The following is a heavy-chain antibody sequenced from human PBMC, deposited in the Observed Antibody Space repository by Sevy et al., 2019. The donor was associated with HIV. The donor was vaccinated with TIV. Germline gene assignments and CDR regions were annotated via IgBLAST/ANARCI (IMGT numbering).Heavy chain of an antibody. J-gene: IGHJ4*02. CDR3: TRSFSVTWYPHY. CDR2: IRTTASGGTT. V-gene: IGHV3-49*03. D-gene: IGHD6-13*01. CDR1: GFTFGDYA. Sequence: GGSLRLSCTTSGFTFGDYAMGWFRQAPGKGLEWVGFIRTTASGGTTDYAASVTGTVIISRDDSKSIAYLQMNSLKTEDTAVYYCTRSFSVTWYPHYWGQGTLVTVSS.